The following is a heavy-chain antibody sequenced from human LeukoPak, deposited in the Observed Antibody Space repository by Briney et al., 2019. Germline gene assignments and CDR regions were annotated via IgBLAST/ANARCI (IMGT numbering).Heavy chain of an antibody. J-gene: IGHJ4*02. CDR1: GGSISSSSYY. V-gene: IGHV4-39*07. D-gene: IGHD2-2*01. CDR3: ARGLYGFWVVVPAATFDY. Sequence: PSETPSLTCTVSGGSISSSSYYWGGIRQPPGKGREWLGGIYYSGSTYYTPSLKGRVTISVDTPKNQFSLSLGFGPPADTAVYYCARGLYGFWVVVPAATFDYWGQGTLVTVSS. CDR2: IYYSGST.